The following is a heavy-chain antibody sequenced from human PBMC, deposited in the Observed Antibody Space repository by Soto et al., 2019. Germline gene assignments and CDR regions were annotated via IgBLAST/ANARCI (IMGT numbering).Heavy chain of an antibody. V-gene: IGHV3-33*01. Sequence: QVQLVEFGGGMVQPGRSLRLSCAASGFTFRTYGMHWVRQAPGKGLEWVAIFWKDGSNKYYAESVKGRFTISRDNSKNTMYLQMNSLRAEDTSVYYCARDGTFGAKGGSHDIWGQWTMVTVSS. CDR2: FWKDGSNK. CDR3: ARDGTFGAKGGSHDI. J-gene: IGHJ3*02. CDR1: GFTFRTYG. D-gene: IGHD3-16*01.